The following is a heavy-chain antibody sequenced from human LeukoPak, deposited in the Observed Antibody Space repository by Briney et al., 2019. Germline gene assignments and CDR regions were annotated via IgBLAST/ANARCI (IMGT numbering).Heavy chain of an antibody. CDR3: AKKSRGSGSYYGDY. D-gene: IGHD3-10*01. CDR2: ISGRGGST. V-gene: IGHV3-23*01. Sequence: GGSLRLSCAASGFTFSSYDMSWVRQAPGKGLEWVSRISGRGGSTYYADSVKGRFTISRDNSKNTLYLQMNSLRAEDTAVYYCAKKSRGSGSYYGDYWGQGILVTVSS. J-gene: IGHJ4*02. CDR1: GFTFSSYD.